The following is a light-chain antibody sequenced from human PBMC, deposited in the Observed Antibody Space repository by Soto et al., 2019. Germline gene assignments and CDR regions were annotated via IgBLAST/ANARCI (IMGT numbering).Light chain of an antibody. J-gene: IGKJ5*01. CDR1: QTISNY. Sequence: EIRMTHYPSSLSASVGDRVTITFRASQTISNYLNWYQQKPGKAPKLLIYAASSLQSGVPSRFSGSGSGTDFTLTISSLQPEAFETFYCQQSYSTPITLGHGTRL. CDR2: AAS. V-gene: IGKV1-39*01. CDR3: QQSYSTPIT.